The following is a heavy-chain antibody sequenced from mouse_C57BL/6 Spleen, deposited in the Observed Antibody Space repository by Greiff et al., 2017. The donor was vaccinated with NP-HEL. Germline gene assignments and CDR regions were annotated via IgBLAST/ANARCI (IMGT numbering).Heavy chain of an antibody. V-gene: IGHV1-55*01. CDR1: GYTFTSYW. D-gene: IGHD2-5*01. CDR3: AAYYSNYEAYLFAY. CDR2: IYPGSGST. Sequence: VQLQQPGAELVKPGASVKMSCKASGYTFTSYWITWVKQRPGQGLEWIGDIYPGSGSTNYNEKFKSKATLTVDTSSSTAYMQLSSLTSEASAVYYCAAYYSNYEAYLFAYWGQGTLVTVSA. J-gene: IGHJ3*01.